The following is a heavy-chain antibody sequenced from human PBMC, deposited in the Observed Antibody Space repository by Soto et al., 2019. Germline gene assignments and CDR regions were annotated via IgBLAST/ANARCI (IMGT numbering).Heavy chain of an antibody. Sequence: PSETLSLTCTVSGGSISSSSYYWGWIRQPPGKGLEWIGSIYYSGSTYYNPSLKSRVTISVDTSKNQFSLKLSSVTAADTAVYYCARFYDSSGYLGYVDYWGQGTLVTVSS. V-gene: IGHV4-39*07. CDR3: ARFYDSSGYLGYVDY. CDR1: GGSISSSSYY. D-gene: IGHD3-22*01. J-gene: IGHJ4*02. CDR2: IYYSGST.